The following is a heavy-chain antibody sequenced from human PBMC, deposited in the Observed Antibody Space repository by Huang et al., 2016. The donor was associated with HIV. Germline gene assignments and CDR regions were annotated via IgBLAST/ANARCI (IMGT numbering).Heavy chain of an antibody. D-gene: IGHD3-22*01. Sequence: HVQLVQAGTEVQNPGASVRVACQASGYMFVSYGLSWVRQAPGQGLAWMGWISAYNGDTKVAPPCQCIVTLPRDTSTSTAYVELRSLRPVDTAVYYCAREDRHYASGAHWVGYCDLWGRGTQVTVSS. CDR2: ISAYNGDT. CDR1: GYMFVSYG. CDR3: AREDRHYASGAHWVGYCDL. V-gene: IGHV1-18*01. J-gene: IGHJ2*01.